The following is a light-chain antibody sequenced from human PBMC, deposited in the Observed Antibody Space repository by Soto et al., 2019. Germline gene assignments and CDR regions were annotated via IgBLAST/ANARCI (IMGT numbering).Light chain of an antibody. Sequence: DIVLTQTPGTLSLSPGERATLSCRASQRVGSNYLAWYQQNPGQPPRLLIHSASSRASGIPDRFSGSGSGTDFTLTISRLEPEDFAVYYCQQYGSSQWTFGRGTKVEI. CDR1: QRVGSNY. CDR2: SAS. J-gene: IGKJ1*01. V-gene: IGKV3-20*01. CDR3: QQYGSSQWT.